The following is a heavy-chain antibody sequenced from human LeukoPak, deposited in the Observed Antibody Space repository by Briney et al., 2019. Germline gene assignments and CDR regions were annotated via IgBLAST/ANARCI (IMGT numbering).Heavy chain of an antibody. J-gene: IGHJ3*02. CDR3: ARGPFVLIAAAANDAFDI. CDR2: VSSSGRTI. Sequence: PGGSLRLSCAASGFTFSTYSMSWVRQAPGKELEWLSYVSSSGRTIYYTDSVKDRFTVSRDNANNSLYLDMDSLRAEDTGIYYCARGPFVLIAAAANDAFDIWGQGTMVTVSS. D-gene: IGHD6-13*01. V-gene: IGHV3-48*04. CDR1: GFTFSTYS.